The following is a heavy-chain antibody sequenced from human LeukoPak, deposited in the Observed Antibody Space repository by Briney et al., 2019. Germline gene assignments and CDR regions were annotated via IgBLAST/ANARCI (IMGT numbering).Heavy chain of an antibody. CDR3: ARAEGSSSWSYPDP. D-gene: IGHD6-13*01. J-gene: IGHJ5*02. CDR2: ISAYNGNT. CDR1: GYTFSNYG. V-gene: IGHV1-18*01. Sequence: ASVKVSCKTSGYTFSNYGIRWVRQAPGQGLEWMGWISAYNGNTNYAQKLQGRVTMTTDTSTSTAYMELRSLRSDDTAVYYCARAEGSSSWSYPDPWGQGTLVTVSS.